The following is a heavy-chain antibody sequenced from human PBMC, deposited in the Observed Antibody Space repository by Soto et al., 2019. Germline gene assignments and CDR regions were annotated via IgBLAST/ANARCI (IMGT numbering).Heavy chain of an antibody. J-gene: IGHJ6*02. CDR3: ATVGYCSSTSCQTRYYYYGMDV. CDR1: GFTFSDYS. CDR2: ISRSGSDI. D-gene: IGHD2-2*03. Sequence: LRLSCAASGFTFSDYSMNWVRQAPGKGLEWVSYISRSGSDIYYADSVKGRFTISRDNAKNSLFLQMNSLRAEDTAVYYCATVGYCSSTSCQTRYYYYGMDVWGQGTTVTVSS. V-gene: IGHV3-11*01.